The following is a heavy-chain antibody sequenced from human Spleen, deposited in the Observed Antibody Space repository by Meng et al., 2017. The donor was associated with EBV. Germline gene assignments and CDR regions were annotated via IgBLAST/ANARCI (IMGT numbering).Heavy chain of an antibody. CDR2: ILPIFGSV. D-gene: IGHD2-21*02. CDR3: ASGLTGDTVTTILDF. Sequence: QEQLVQSGAEVKKPGSSVKVSCKASGDTFTKNAISWVRQAPGQGLDWMGGILPIFGSVNYAQRFQGRVAITADESTRTVYLELGSLSSEDTAIYYCASGLTGDTVTTILDFWGQGRLVTVSS. J-gene: IGHJ4*02. V-gene: IGHV1-69*01. CDR1: GDTFTKNA.